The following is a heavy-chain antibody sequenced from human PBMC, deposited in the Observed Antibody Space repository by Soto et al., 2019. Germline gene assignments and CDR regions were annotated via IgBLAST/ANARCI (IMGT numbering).Heavy chain of an antibody. Sequence: GESLKISCKGSGYSFTSYWIGWVRQMPGKGLEWMGIIYPGDSDTRYSPSFQGQFTISADKSISTAYLQWSSLKASDTAMYFCATSNYDILTGYYFVQAFDIWGQGTMVTVSS. CDR3: ATSNYDILTGYYFVQAFDI. CDR1: GYSFTSYW. D-gene: IGHD3-9*01. V-gene: IGHV5-51*01. CDR2: IYPGDSDT. J-gene: IGHJ3*02.